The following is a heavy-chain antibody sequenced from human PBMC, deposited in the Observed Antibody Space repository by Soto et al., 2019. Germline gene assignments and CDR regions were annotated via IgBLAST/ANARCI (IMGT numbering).Heavy chain of an antibody. J-gene: IGHJ4*02. Sequence: SETLSLTCTVSGGSISSYYWSWIRQPPGKGLEWIGYIYYSGSTNYNPSIKSRVTISVDTSKNQFSLMLSSVTAADTAVYYCARYIIVLPDYYDSSGYDYFDYWGQGTLVTVSS. V-gene: IGHV4-59*08. D-gene: IGHD3-22*01. CDR3: ARYIIVLPDYYDSSGYDYFDY. CDR2: IYYSGST. CDR1: GGSISSYY.